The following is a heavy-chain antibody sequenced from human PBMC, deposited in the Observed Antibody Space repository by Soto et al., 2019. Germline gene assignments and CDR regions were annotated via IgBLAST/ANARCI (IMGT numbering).Heavy chain of an antibody. CDR3: AREANTIYAPHGLDV. Sequence: GGSLRLSCAVSGFPFDSYSMSWVRQAPGQGLEWLASLSSGSFYIFHADSIRGRFTISREDAKNLLFLQMNSLTIEDTATYYCAREANTIYAPHGLDVWGQGTAVTVSS. D-gene: IGHD3-3*01. CDR2: LSSGSFYI. J-gene: IGHJ6*02. V-gene: IGHV3-21*01. CDR1: GFPFDSYS.